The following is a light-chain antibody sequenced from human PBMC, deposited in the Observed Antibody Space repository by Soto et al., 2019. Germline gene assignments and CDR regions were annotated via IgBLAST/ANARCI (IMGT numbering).Light chain of an antibody. CDR2: AAS. Sequence: DIQMTQSPSSLSASVGDRVTITCRASQNITIYLNWYQQKLGKVPKLLIYAASSLQSGVPSRFSADGSGTDFTLTISSLQPEDFATYYCQQSSITPRSFGQGTRVEI. V-gene: IGKV1-39*01. J-gene: IGKJ1*01. CDR1: QNITIY. CDR3: QQSSITPRS.